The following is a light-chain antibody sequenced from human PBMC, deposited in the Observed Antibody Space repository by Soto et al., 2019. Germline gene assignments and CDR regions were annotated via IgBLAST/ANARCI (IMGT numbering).Light chain of an antibody. V-gene: IGLV2-14*01. CDR3: SSYTSSSVV. J-gene: IGLJ2*01. CDR2: EVS. CDR1: SSDVGAYNY. Sequence: QSALTQPPSASGSPGQSVTISCTGTSSDVGAYNYVSWYQHHPGNAPKLIISEVSNRPSGVSNRFSGSKSGNTASLTISGLQAEDEADYYCSSYTSSSVVFGGGTKLTVL.